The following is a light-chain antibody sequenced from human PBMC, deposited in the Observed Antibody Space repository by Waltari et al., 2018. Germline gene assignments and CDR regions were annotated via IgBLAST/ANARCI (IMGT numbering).Light chain of an antibody. J-gene: IGLJ1*01. CDR2: DVN. Sequence: QSALTQPASVSGSAGQSITISCTGSSSDVGGYKFVSWYQQHPRKAPKLIIFDVNNRPSGVSDRFSGSKSGNTASLTISGLQTEDEADYYCISYTTTAAGVFGTGTRVTVL. CDR3: ISYTTTAAGV. V-gene: IGLV2-14*03. CDR1: SSDVGGYKF.